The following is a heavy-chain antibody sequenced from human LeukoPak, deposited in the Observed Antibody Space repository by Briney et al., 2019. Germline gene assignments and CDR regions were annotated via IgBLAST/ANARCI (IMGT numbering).Heavy chain of an antibody. V-gene: IGHV3-74*01. J-gene: IGHJ6*03. CDR3: ARVWYSIYGDYSDYYMDV. Sequence: GGSLRLSCAASGFTFSSYWMHWVRQAPGKGLVWVSRINSDGSSTSYADSVKGRFTISRDNAKNSLYLQMNSLRAEDTAVYYCARVWYSIYGDYSDYYMDVWGKGTTVTISS. D-gene: IGHD4-17*01. CDR2: INSDGSST. CDR1: GFTFSSYW.